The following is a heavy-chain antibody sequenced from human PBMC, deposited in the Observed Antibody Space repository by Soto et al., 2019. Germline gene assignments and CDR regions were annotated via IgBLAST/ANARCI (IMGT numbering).Heavy chain of an antibody. D-gene: IGHD3-10*01. Sequence: EVQLVESGGSLVQPGRSLRLSCAASGFTFDDYAMHWVRQAPGKGLEWVSGISWNSGSIGYADSVKGRFTISRDNATNSLYLQMNSLRAEDTALYYCAKDIYHGSGSYTNWFDPWGQGTLVTVSS. CDR1: GFTFDDYA. V-gene: IGHV3-9*01. J-gene: IGHJ5*02. CDR3: AKDIYHGSGSYTNWFDP. CDR2: ISWNSGSI.